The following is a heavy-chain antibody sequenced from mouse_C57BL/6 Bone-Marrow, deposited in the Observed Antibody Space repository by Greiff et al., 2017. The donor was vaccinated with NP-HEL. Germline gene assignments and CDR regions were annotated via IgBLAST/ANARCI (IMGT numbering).Heavy chain of an antibody. V-gene: IGHV5-6*01. J-gene: IGHJ4*01. CDR2: ISSGGSYT. Sequence: EVKLQESGGDLVKPGGSLKLSCAASGFTFSSYGMSWVRQTPDKRLEWVATISSGGSYTYYPDSVKGRFTISRDNAKNTLYLQMSSLKSEDTAMYYCARLPYYYGSSYGFYYYAMDYWGQGTSVTVSS. CDR1: GFTFSSYG. D-gene: IGHD1-1*01. CDR3: ARLPYYYGSSYGFYYYAMDY.